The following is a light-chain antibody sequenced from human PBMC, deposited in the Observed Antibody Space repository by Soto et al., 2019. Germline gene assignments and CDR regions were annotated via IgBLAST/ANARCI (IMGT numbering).Light chain of an antibody. CDR3: SSYAGSNNL. CDR1: SRDVGGYNY. CDR2: EVS. V-gene: IGLV2-8*01. J-gene: IGLJ2*01. Sequence: QSALTQPPSASGSPGQSVTISCTGTSRDVGGYNYVSWYQQHPGKAPKLMIYEVSKRPSGVPDRFSGSKSGNTASLTVSGLQAEDEADYYCSSYAGSNNLFGGGTKLT.